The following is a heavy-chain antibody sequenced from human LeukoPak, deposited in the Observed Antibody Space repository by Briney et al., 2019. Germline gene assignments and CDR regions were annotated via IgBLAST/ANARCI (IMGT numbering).Heavy chain of an antibody. D-gene: IGHD1-14*01. CDR3: ARDLESEPGQGPDY. Sequence: GRSLRLSCATSGFPFSSYVMHWLRQAPGKGLEWVAVIWFDGGKIYYADSVKGRFTISRDNSKNTLYLQMNSLRGEDTGVYYCARDLESEPGQGPDYWGQGTLVTVSS. CDR2: IWFDGGKI. J-gene: IGHJ4*02. V-gene: IGHV3-33*01. CDR1: GFPFSSYV.